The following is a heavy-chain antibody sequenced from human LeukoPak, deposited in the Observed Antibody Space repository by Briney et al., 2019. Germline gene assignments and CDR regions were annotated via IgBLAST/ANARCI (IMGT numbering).Heavy chain of an antibody. CDR2: VQSKTVPVTT. V-gene: IGHV3-15*01. Sequence: GGSLRLSCAASVRIFHNAWMNWVRQAPGKGLQWVGRVQSKTVPVTTEYAAPVKGRFIISRDDSKNTLYLQMDRLKTEDTDVYYCARGSNSDDSSDFDHWGQGTLVTVSS. CDR1: VRIFHNAW. D-gene: IGHD3-22*01. J-gene: IGHJ4*02. CDR3: ARGSNSDDSSDFDH.